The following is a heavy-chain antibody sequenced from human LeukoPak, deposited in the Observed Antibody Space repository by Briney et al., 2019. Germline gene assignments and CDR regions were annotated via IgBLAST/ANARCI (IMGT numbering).Heavy chain of an antibody. Sequence: PAETLSLTCTVSGGSIGDHYWGWIRQPPGKGLEWVGYIYYSGSINYNPSLNRRVTVSVDTSKNQFSLKLRSVTAADTAVYYCARGGGMAAAREENWFDPWGQGTLVTVSS. J-gene: IGHJ5*02. D-gene: IGHD6-13*01. V-gene: IGHV4-59*11. CDR2: IYYSGSI. CDR1: GGSIGDHY. CDR3: ARGGGMAAAREENWFDP.